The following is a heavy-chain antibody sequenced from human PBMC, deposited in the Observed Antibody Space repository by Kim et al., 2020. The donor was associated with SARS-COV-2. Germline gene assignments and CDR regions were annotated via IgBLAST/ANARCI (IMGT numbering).Heavy chain of an antibody. V-gene: IGHV3-49*04. CDR1: GFTFGDYA. CDR2: IRSKAYGGTT. D-gene: IGHD3-10*01. Sequence: GGSLRLSCTASGFTFGDYAMSWVRQAPGKGLEWVGFIRSKAYGGTTEYAASVKGRFTISRDDSKSIAYLQMNSLKTEDTAVYYCTRPYYYWGQGTLVTVSS. J-gene: IGHJ4*02. CDR3: TRPYYY.